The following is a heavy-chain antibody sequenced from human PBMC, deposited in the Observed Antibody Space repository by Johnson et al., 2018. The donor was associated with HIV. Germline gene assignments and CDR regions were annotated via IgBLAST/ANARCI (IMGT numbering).Heavy chain of an antibody. D-gene: IGHD4-23*01. CDR3: AKSPGKDHGGNSGGIDI. V-gene: IGHV3-48*03. J-gene: IGHJ3*02. CDR2: ISSSGSTI. CDR1: GFTFSSYE. Sequence: VQLVESGGGLVQSGGSLRLSCAASGFTFSSYEMNWVRQAPGQGLEWVSYISSSGSTIYYADSVKGRFTIPRDNAKNSLYLQLNSLRAEDTAVYYCAKSPGKDHGGNSGGIDIWGQGTMVTVSS.